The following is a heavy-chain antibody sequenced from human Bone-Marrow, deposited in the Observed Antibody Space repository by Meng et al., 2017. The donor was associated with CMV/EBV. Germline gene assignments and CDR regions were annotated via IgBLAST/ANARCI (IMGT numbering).Heavy chain of an antibody. CDR1: GVSISSSSYY. CDR2: GDYSGST. Sequence: GSLRLSCTVSGVSISSSSYYWGWIRQPPGKGLEWIGSGDYSGSTYYNPSLKSRVTISVDTSKNQFSLKLSSVTAADTAVYYCARDERRGYCSSASCPDYGMDVWGQGTMVTVSS. V-gene: IGHV4-39*07. D-gene: IGHD2-2*01. J-gene: IGHJ6*02. CDR3: ARDERRGYCSSASCPDYGMDV.